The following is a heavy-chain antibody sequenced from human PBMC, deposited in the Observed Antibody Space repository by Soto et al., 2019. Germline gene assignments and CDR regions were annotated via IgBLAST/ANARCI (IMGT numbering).Heavy chain of an antibody. CDR3: ARGEGTIYYYGMDV. J-gene: IGHJ6*02. V-gene: IGHV1-69*06. D-gene: IGHD2-8*01. Sequence: RASVKVSCKASGGTFSSYAISWVRQAPGQGLEWMGGIIPIFGTANYAQKFQGRVTITADKSTSTAYMELSSLRSEDTAVYYCARGEGTIYYYGMDVWGQGTTVTVSS. CDR1: GGTFSSYA. CDR2: IIPIFGTA.